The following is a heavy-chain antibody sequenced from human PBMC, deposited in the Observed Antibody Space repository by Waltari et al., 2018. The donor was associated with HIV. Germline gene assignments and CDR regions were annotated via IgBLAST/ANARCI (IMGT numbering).Heavy chain of an antibody. CDR3: AKTGYGDYGRDD. J-gene: IGHJ4*02. CDR2: ISYDGSNK. D-gene: IGHD4-17*01. V-gene: IGHV3-30*18. CDR1: GFTFSSYG. Sequence: QVQLVESGGGVVQPGRSLRLSCAASGFTFSSYGMHWVRQAPGKGLEWVAVISYDGSNKFYTDSVKGRFTISRDNSKNPLYLQMNSLRAEDTAVYYGAKTGYGDYGRDDWGQGTLVTVSS.